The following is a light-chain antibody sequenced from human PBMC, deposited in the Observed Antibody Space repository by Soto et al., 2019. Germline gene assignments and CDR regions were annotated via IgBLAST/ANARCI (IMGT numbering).Light chain of an antibody. CDR3: QQYHIYSWT. CDR2: RAS. CDR1: QDIGTW. Sequence: DIQMSQSPSTLSASAGERATITCRAIQDIGTWLAWYQQKPEKAPKVIIYRASHLESGVPSRFSASGSGTEFSLTIKSLQADDFATYYWQQYHIYSWTFGQGTKLEIK. J-gene: IGKJ1*01. V-gene: IGKV1-5*03.